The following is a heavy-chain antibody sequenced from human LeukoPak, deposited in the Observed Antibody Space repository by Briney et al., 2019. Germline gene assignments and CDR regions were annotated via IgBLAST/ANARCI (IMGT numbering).Heavy chain of an antibody. CDR2: ISIYNGNT. Sequence: GASVKVSCKASGYTFRSYGVSWIRRAPGQGLEWMGSISIYNGNTKYAENFQGRVTMTTDTSTSTAYMELSLRSDDTAMYYCARDQYDSVWGSYRPYFDFWGQGTLVTVSS. J-gene: IGHJ4*02. D-gene: IGHD3-16*02. CDR3: ARDQYDSVWGSYRPYFDF. CDR1: GYTFRSYG. V-gene: IGHV1-18*01.